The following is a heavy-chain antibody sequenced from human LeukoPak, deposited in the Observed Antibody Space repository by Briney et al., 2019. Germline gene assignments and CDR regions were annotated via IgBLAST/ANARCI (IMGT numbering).Heavy chain of an antibody. J-gene: IGHJ4*02. V-gene: IGHV3-30-3*01. CDR2: ISYDGSNK. CDR1: GFTFSSYA. Sequence: GGSLRLSCAASGFTFSSYAMHWVRQAPGKGLKWVAVISYDGSNKYYADSVKGRFTISRDNSKNTLYLQMNSLRGEDTAVYHCVRGGPSTWFWGQGTLVTVSS. CDR3: VRGGPSTWF. D-gene: IGHD3-22*01.